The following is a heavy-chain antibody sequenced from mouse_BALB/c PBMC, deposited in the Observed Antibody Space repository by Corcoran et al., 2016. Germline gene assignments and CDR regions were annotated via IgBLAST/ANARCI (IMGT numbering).Heavy chain of an antibody. J-gene: IGHJ2*01. CDR1: GYTFTSYV. CDR3: ARTHRYGYFDY. D-gene: IGHD2-10*02. CDR2: INPYNDGT. Sequence: EVQLQQSGPELVKPGASVKMSCKASGYTFTSYVMHWVKKKPGQGLEWIGYINPYNDGTKYNEKFKGKATLTSDKSSSTAYMELSSLTSEDSAVYYCARTHRYGYFDYWGQGTTLTVSS. V-gene: IGHV1S136*01.